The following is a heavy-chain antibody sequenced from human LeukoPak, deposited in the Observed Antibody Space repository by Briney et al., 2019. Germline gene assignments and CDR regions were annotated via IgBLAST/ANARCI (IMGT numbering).Heavy chain of an antibody. J-gene: IGHJ6*02. CDR3: ARVTYSGYEMEYYGMDV. D-gene: IGHD5-12*01. CDR1: GGSISSYY. V-gene: IGHV4-59*01. CDR2: IYYSGST. Sequence: SETLSLTCTVSGGSISSYYWSWIRQPPGKGLEWLGYIYYSGSTNYNPSLKSRVTISVDTSKNQFSLKLSSVTAADTAVYYCARVTYSGYEMEYYGMDVWGQGTTVTVSS.